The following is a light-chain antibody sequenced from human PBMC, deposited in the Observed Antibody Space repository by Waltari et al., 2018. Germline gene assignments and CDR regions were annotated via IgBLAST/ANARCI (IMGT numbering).Light chain of an antibody. CDR1: NSDVGAYNY. CDR2: DVT. J-gene: IGLJ2*01. V-gene: IGLV2-8*01. CDR3: SSYGGSNNLV. Sequence: QSALTQPPSVSGSPGQSVTISCAGSNSDVGAYNYVSWYQQHPGKAPKLIIYDVTKRPSGGPDRFSGSKSANTASLTVSGLQAEDEADYFCSSYGGSNNLVFGAGTKLTVL.